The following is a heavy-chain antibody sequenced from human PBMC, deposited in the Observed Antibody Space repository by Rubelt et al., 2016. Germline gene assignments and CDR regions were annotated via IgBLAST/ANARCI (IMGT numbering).Heavy chain of an antibody. CDR1: GYTFPSYA. J-gene: IGHJ4*02. V-gene: IGHV1-18*01. Sequence: QVQLVQSGAEGMHPRASVKVSFPASGYTFPSYALSWVRQATGQGLEWMGCIRGSNGCPNYEHNLQGRVTVTTDTSPSTAYMELRSLRSDDTAVCYCAREDGDNWGQGTLVTVSS. CDR2: IRGSNGCP. CDR3: AREDGDN. D-gene: IGHD5-24*01.